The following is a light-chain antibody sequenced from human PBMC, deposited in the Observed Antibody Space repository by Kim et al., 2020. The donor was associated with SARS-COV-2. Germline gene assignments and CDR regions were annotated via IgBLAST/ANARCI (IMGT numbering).Light chain of an antibody. J-gene: IGKJ4*01. V-gene: IGKV1-27*01. Sequence: ASVGDNVTITCRASLGISNYLAWYQQKPGKVPKLLIYAAYTLQSGVPSRFSGSGSGTDFTLTISSLQPEDVATYYCQKYNNAVLTFGGGTKVDIK. CDR2: AAY. CDR3: QKYNNAVLT. CDR1: LGISNY.